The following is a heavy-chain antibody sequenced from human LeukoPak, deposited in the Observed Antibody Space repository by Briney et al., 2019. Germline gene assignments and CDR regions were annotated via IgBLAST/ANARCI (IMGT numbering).Heavy chain of an antibody. CDR1: GFTFSSYA. CDR3: AREVVVITQHAYYYYGMDV. J-gene: IGHJ6*02. Sequence: GGSLRLSCAASGFTFSSYAMHWVRQAPGKGLEWVAIISSDGSQKFYADSVKGRFTISRHNSKNTLYLQMNSLRAEDTAVYYCAREVVVITQHAYYYYGMDVWGQGTTVTVSS. D-gene: IGHD3-22*01. V-gene: IGHV3-30*03. CDR2: ISSDGSQK.